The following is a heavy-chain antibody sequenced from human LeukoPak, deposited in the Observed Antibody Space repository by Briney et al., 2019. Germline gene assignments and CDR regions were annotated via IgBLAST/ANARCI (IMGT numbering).Heavy chain of an antibody. Sequence: GGSLRLSCAASGFTFSSYGMHWVRQAPGKGLEWVAFIRYDGSNKYYADSVKGRFTISRDNSKNTLYLQMNSLRAEDTAVYYCAKDEYYGSGSWVDYWGQGTLVTVSS. V-gene: IGHV3-30*02. CDR2: IRYDGSNK. J-gene: IGHJ4*02. D-gene: IGHD3-10*01. CDR1: GFTFSSYG. CDR3: AKDEYYGSGSWVDY.